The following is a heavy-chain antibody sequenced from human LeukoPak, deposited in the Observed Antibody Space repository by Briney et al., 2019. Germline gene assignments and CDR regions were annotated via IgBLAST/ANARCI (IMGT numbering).Heavy chain of an antibody. Sequence: PGGSLRLSCAASGLTFSSYAMSWVRQAPGKGLEWVSAISGSGGSTYYADSVKGRFTISRDNSKNTLYLQMNSLRAEDTAVYYCAKDYRSGINYFDYWGQGTLVTVSS. D-gene: IGHD3-10*01. J-gene: IGHJ4*02. CDR2: ISGSGGST. CDR3: AKDYRSGINYFDY. V-gene: IGHV3-23*01. CDR1: GLTFSSYA.